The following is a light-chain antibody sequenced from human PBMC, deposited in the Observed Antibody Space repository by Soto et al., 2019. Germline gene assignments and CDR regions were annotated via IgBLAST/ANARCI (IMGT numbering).Light chain of an antibody. CDR1: SSDIGNYNY. CDR3: NSYAGTSYV. J-gene: IGLJ1*01. CDR2: GVS. Sequence: QSALTQPASVSGSPGQSITISCTGTSSDIGNYNYVSWYQQYPGKAPKLIIYGVSNRPSGVSNRFSGSKSGNTASLTISGLQADDEADYYCNSYAGTSYVFGTGTKLTVL. V-gene: IGLV2-14*01.